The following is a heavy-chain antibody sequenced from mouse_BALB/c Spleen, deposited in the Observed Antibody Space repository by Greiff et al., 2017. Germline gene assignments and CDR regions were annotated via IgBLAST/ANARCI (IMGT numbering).Heavy chain of an antibody. CDR1: GYAFSSYW. CDR2: IYPGDGDT. J-gene: IGHJ2*01. Sequence: LVESGAELVRPGSSVKISCKASGYAFSSYWMNWVKQRPGQGLEWIGQIYPGDGDTNYNGKFKGKATLTADKSSSTAYMQLSSLTSEDSAVYFCARELTGYFDYWGQGTTLTVSS. V-gene: IGHV1-80*01. CDR3: ARELTGYFDY. D-gene: IGHD4-1*01.